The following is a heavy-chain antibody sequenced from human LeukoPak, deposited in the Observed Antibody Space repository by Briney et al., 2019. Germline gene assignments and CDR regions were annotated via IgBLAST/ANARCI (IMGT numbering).Heavy chain of an antibody. J-gene: IGHJ4*02. Sequence: PSETLSLTCTVSGGSISSSYWSWIRQPPGKGLEWVGYIYYTGSTNYNPSLKSRVTISVDTSKNQFSLKLSSVTAADTAVYYCASGGDILTGHWAFDYWGQGTLVTVSS. CDR1: GGSISSSY. V-gene: IGHV4-59*12. D-gene: IGHD3-9*01. CDR2: IYYTGST. CDR3: ASGGDILTGHWAFDY.